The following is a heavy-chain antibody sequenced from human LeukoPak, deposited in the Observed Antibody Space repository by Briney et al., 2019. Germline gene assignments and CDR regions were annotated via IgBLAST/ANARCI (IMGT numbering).Heavy chain of an antibody. CDR3: ARTGSGSYHTPFDY. D-gene: IGHD3-10*01. CDR2: IKQDGSEK. Sequence: GGSLRLSCAASGFTFSNYWMSWVRQAPGKGLEWVANIKQDGSEKYYVDSVRGRFTISRDNAKNSLYLQMNSLRAEDTAVYYCARTGSGSYHTPFDYWGQGTLVTVSS. CDR1: GFTFSNYW. V-gene: IGHV3-7*01. J-gene: IGHJ4*02.